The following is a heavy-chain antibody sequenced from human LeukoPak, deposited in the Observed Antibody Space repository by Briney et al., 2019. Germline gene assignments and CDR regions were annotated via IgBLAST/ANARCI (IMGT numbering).Heavy chain of an antibody. V-gene: IGHV1-2*06. CDR3: ARACSGGICYSDNCLDP. Sequence: ASVKVSCKASGYTFTGYYMHWVRQAPGQGLEWMGRINPNSGDTNYAQKFQGRVTMTRDTSITTAYMELSSLKSDDTAVYYCARACSGGICYSDNCLDPWGQGTQVTVSS. D-gene: IGHD2-15*01. CDR1: GYTFTGYY. J-gene: IGHJ5*02. CDR2: INPNSGDT.